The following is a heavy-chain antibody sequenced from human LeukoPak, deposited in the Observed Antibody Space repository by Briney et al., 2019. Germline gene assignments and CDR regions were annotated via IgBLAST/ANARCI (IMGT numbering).Heavy chain of an antibody. CDR2: ISAYNGNT. V-gene: IGHV1-18*01. CDR1: GYTFTSYG. Sequence: GASVKVSCKASGYTFTSYGISWVRQAPGQGLEWMGWISAYNGNTNYAQKLQGRVTMTTDTSTSTAYMELRSLRSDDTAVYYCARSNYYDSSGYMDVWGKGTTVTVSS. D-gene: IGHD3-22*01. CDR3: ARSNYYDSSGYMDV. J-gene: IGHJ6*03.